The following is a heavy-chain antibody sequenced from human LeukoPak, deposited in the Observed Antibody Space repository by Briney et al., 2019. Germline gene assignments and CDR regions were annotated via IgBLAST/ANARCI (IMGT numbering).Heavy chain of an antibody. V-gene: IGHV3-23*01. J-gene: IGHJ4*02. Sequence: GGSLRLSCAASGFTFSSYAMSWVRQAPGKGLEWVSAISGSGGSTYYADSVKGRFTISRDNSKNTLYLQMNSLRAEDTAVYYCAKQQSRYFDWLPYLATFDYWGQGTLVTVSS. D-gene: IGHD3-9*01. CDR1: GFTFSSYA. CDR3: AKQQSRYFDWLPYLATFDY. CDR2: ISGSGGST.